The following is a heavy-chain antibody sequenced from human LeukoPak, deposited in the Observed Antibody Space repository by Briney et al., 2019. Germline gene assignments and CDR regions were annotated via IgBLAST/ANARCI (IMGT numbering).Heavy chain of an antibody. D-gene: IGHD3-9*01. CDR2: ISSSSSYI. Sequence: GGSLRLSCAASGFTFSSYSMNWVRQAPGKGLEWVSSISSSSSYIYYADSVKGRFTISRDNAKNSLYLQMNSLRAEDTAAYYCARARRDILTGYYTDYWGQGTLVTVSS. J-gene: IGHJ4*02. V-gene: IGHV3-21*01. CDR1: GFTFSSYS. CDR3: ARARRDILTGYYTDY.